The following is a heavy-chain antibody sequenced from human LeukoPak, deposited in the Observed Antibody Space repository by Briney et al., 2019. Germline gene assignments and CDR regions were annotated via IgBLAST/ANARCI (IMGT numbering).Heavy chain of an antibody. Sequence: ASVKVSCKASGYTFTGYYMHWVRQAPGQGLEWMGWINPNSGGTKYAQKFQGRVTMTRDTSISTAYMELSSLRSDDTAVYYCARDSYSSSWSGTYWGQGTLVTVSS. CDR3: ARDSYSSSWSGTY. D-gene: IGHD6-13*01. V-gene: IGHV1-2*02. J-gene: IGHJ4*02. CDR1: GYTFTGYY. CDR2: INPNSGGT.